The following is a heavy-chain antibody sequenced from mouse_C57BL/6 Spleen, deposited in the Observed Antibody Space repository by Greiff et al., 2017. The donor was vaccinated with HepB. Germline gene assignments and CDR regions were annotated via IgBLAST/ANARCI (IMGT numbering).Heavy chain of an antibody. CDR3: ARKLLDY. V-gene: IGHV1-82*01. CDR2: IYPGDGDT. Sequence: QVHLQQSGPELVKPGASVKISCKASGYAFSSSWMNWVKQRPGKGLEWIGRIYPGDGDTNYNGKFKGKATLTADKASSTAYMQRSSLTSEDSAVYFCARKLLDYWGQGTSVTVSS. CDR1: GYAFSSSW. D-gene: IGHD1-1*02. J-gene: IGHJ4*01.